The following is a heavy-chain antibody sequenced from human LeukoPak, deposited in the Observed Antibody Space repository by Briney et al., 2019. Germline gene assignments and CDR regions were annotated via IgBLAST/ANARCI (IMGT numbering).Heavy chain of an antibody. V-gene: IGHV1-69*05. D-gene: IGHD1-1*01. Sequence: ASVKVSCKASGGTFSSYAISWVRQAPGQGLEWMGGIIPIFGTANYAQKFQGRVTITTDESTSTAYMELSSLRSEDTAVYYCARGTGTTVRLDPWGQGTLVTVSS. CDR3: ARGTGTTVRLDP. CDR2: IIPIFGTA. J-gene: IGHJ5*02. CDR1: GGTFSSYA.